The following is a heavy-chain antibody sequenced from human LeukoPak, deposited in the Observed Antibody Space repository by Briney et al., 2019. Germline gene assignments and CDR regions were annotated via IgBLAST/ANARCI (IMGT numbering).Heavy chain of an antibody. D-gene: IGHD3-16*01. CDR1: GFTFSIYA. CDR2: ISGSGGST. V-gene: IGHV3-23*01. CDR3: AKDRGGEGQLHVDP. Sequence: GGSLRLSCAPSGFTFSIYAMSWVRPAPGKGLEWVSAISGSGGSTYYADSVKGRFTISRDNSKNTLYLQMNSLRAEDTAVYYCAKDRGGEGQLHVDPWGQATLVIVSS. J-gene: IGHJ5*02.